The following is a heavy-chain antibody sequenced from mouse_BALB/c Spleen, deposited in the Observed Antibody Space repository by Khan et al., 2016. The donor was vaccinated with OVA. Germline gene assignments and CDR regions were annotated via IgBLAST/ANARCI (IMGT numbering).Heavy chain of an antibody. CDR3: RTYERY. CDR1: GFTFSGFW. D-gene: IGHD1-1*01. V-gene: IGHV11-2*02. CDR2: INSDGSAI. Sequence: EVQLLETGGGLVQPGGSRGLSCEGSGFTFSGFWMSWVRQTPGKTLEWIGDINSDGSAINYAPSIKDRFTIFRDNDKSTMYLQMSNVRSEDTATYFCRTYERYWGQGTTLTVSS. J-gene: IGHJ2*01.